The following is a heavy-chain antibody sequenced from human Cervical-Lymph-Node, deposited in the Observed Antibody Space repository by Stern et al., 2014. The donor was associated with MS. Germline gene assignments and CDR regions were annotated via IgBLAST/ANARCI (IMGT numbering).Heavy chain of an antibody. CDR1: GFSFSRYW. J-gene: IGHJ3*02. D-gene: IGHD3-10*01. Sequence: MQLVQSGGGFVQPGTSLRLSCEGSGFSFSRYWMHWVRQAPGKGLVWVSRINSDGITTTYADSVKGRFTISRDNAKNTVYLEMDSLRAEDTAVYYCVREYYGSGSFDIWGQGTKVTVSS. CDR3: VREYYGSGSFDI. V-gene: IGHV3-74*03. CDR2: INSDGITT.